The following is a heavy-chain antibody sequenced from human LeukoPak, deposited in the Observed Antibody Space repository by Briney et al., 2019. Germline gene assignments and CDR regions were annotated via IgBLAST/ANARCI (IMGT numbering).Heavy chain of an antibody. CDR3: AKGSSRYSSSWNALGLRRTKDAFDI. D-gene: IGHD6-13*01. J-gene: IGHJ3*02. CDR1: GFPFDEHA. Sequence: GRSLRLSCAASGFPFDEHAMYWVRQAPGKGLEWVSGISYSSETIGYVDSVKGRFTISRDNSKNTLYLQMNSLRGEDTAVYYCAKGSSRYSSSWNALGLRRTKDAFDIWGQGTMVTVSS. CDR2: ISYSSETI. V-gene: IGHV3-9*01.